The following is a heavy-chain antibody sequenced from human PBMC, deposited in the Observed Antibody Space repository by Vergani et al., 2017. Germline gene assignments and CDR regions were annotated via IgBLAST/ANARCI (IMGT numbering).Heavy chain of an antibody. CDR1: GYSISSGYY. CDR3: ARLRPDDSGYDFGGMDV. CDR2: IYHSGST. Sequence: QVQLEESGPGLVKPSETLSLTCAVSGYSISSGYYWGWIRQPPGKGLEWIGGIYHSGSTYYNPSLKSRVTISVDTSKNQFSLKLSSVTAADTAVYYCARLRPDDSGYDFGGMDVWGQGTTVTVSS. D-gene: IGHD5-12*01. J-gene: IGHJ6*02. V-gene: IGHV4-38-2*01.